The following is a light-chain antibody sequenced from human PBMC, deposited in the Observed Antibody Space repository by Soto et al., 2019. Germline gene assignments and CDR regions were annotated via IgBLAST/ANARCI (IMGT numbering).Light chain of an antibody. CDR1: QSVSNNY. J-gene: IGKJ2*01. Sequence: EVVLTQFPGTLSLSPGERATLSCRASQSVSNNYFACYQQKPGQAPRLLIFGSSARATGIPDRFSGSGSGRDVTLTISSLQPEDFAVYYCHQYGSSPPYTFGQGTKLEIK. CDR2: GSS. V-gene: IGKV3-20*01. CDR3: HQYGSSPPYT.